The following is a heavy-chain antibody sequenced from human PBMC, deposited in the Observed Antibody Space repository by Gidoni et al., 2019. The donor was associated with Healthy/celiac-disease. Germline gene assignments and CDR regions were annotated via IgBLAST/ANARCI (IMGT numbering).Heavy chain of an antibody. J-gene: IGHJ4*02. CDR2: IRSKAYGGTT. D-gene: IGHD3-3*01. CDR1: GFTFGDYA. Sequence: EVQLVESGGGLVQPGRSLRLSCTASGFTFGDYAMSWVRQAPGKGLEWVGFIRSKAYGGTTEYAASVKGRFTISRDDSKSIAYLQMNSLKTEDTAVYYCTSERYYDFWSGYHGYFDYWGQGTLVTVSS. CDR3: TSERYYDFWSGYHGYFDY. V-gene: IGHV3-49*04.